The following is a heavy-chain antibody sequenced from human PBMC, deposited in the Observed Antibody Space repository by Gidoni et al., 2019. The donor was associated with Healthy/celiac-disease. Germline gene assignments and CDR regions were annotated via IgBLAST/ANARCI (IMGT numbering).Heavy chain of an antibody. CDR2: ISSSGSTI. V-gene: IGHV3-11*01. CDR1: GFPFSDYY. D-gene: IGHD3-3*01. Sequence: QVQLVESGGGLVKPGGSLRLSCAASGFPFSDYYMSWLPQAHGKGLEWVSYISSSGSTIYYADSVKGRFTISRDNAKNSLYPQMNSLRAEDTAVYYCARDRHDFWSGYYQTLYYYYGMDVWGQGTTVTVSS. J-gene: IGHJ6*02. CDR3: ARDRHDFWSGYYQTLYYYYGMDV.